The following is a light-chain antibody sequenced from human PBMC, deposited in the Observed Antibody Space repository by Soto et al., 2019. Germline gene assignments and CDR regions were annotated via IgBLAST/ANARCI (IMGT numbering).Light chain of an antibody. J-gene: IGLJ1*01. CDR1: SSDVGCYNY. CDR2: EVT. CDR3: SSHTSSNTRV. Sequence: QSALTQPASVSGSPGQSITSSCTGTSSDVGCYNYVSWYQQHPDKAPKLIIYEVTNRPSGISYRFSGSKSGNTASLTISGLQAEDEADYYCSSHTSSNTRVFGTGTKLTVL. V-gene: IGLV2-14*01.